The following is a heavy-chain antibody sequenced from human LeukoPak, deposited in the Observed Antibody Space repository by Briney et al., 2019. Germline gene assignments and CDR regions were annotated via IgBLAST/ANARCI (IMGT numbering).Heavy chain of an antibody. Sequence: PGGSLRLSCAASGFTFSSYSMNWVRQAPGKGLEWVSSITSSSSYIYYADSVKGRFTISRDNAKNSLNLQMNSLRAEDTAVYYCAKESWFDPWGQGTLVTVSS. CDR3: AKESWFDP. V-gene: IGHV3-21*04. CDR1: GFTFSSYS. CDR2: ITSSSSYI. J-gene: IGHJ5*02.